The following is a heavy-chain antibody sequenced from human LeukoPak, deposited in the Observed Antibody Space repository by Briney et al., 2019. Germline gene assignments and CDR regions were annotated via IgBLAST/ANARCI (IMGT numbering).Heavy chain of an antibody. J-gene: IGHJ4*02. V-gene: IGHV4-39*01. CDR1: GGSISSSSYY. Sequence: SETLSLTCTVSGGSISSSSYYWGWLRQPPGKGLEWIGSIYYSGSTYYNPSLKSRVTISVDTSKNQFSLKLSSVTAADAAVYYCARSIAVAAPDYWGQGTLVTVPS. D-gene: IGHD6-19*01. CDR3: ARSIAVAAPDY. CDR2: IYYSGST.